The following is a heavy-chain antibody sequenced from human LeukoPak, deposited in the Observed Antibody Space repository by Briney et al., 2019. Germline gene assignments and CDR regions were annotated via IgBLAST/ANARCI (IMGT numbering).Heavy chain of an antibody. Sequence: SETLSLTCTVSGGSISSYYWNWVRQPPGKGLEWIGYIYYSGSTYYNPSLKSRVTISVDTSKNQFSLKLSSVTAADTAVYYCARGGSWGPRVPYYFDYWGQGTLVTVSS. D-gene: IGHD1-26*01. CDR1: GGSISSYY. CDR3: ARGGSWGPRVPYYFDY. J-gene: IGHJ4*02. V-gene: IGHV4-59*06. CDR2: IYYSGST.